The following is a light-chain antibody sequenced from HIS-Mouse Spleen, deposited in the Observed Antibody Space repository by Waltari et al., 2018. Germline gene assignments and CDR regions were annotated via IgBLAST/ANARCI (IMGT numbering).Light chain of an antibody. CDR3: YSTDSSGNHRV. J-gene: IGLJ2*01. V-gene: IGLV3-10*01. CDR2: EDS. CDR1: AFPKKY. Sequence: SYELTQPPSWSVSPGQTARITCSGDAFPKKYAYWYQQKSGQAPVLVIYEDSKRPSGIPERFSGSSSGTMATLTISGAQVEDEADYYCYSTDSSGNHRVFGGGTKLTVL.